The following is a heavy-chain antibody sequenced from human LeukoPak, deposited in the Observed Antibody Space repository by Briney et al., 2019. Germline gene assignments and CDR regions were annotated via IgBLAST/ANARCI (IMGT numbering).Heavy chain of an antibody. CDR3: ARGLRSHYYYYSYMDV. Sequence: SETLSLTCTVSGGSISSSSYYWGWVRQPPGKGLEWIGSIYYSGSTYYNPSLKSRVTISVDTSKNQFSLKLSSVTAADTAVYYCARGLRSHYYYYSYMDVWGKGTTVTVSS. V-gene: IGHV4-39*01. D-gene: IGHD4-17*01. J-gene: IGHJ6*03. CDR1: GGSISSSSYY. CDR2: IYYSGST.